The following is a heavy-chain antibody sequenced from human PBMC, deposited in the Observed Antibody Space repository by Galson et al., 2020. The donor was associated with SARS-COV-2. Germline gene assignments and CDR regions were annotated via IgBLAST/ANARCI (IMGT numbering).Heavy chain of an antibody. CDR1: GDTISNYIW. Sequence: SETLSLTCTASGDTISNYIWSSWVRPPPGKGLAFIGEIFHTGSTNYNTSPKSRVAISVDKSNNQFSLELYSLTAAYTALYYCARGGYYSWGCWGRGTLVTVSS. D-gene: IGHD4-4*01. CDR3: ARGGYYSWGC. J-gene: IGHJ2*01. CDR2: IFHTGST. V-gene: IGHV4-4*02.